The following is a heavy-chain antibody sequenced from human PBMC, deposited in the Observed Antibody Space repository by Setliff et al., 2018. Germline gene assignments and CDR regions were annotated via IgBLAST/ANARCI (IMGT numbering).Heavy chain of an antibody. D-gene: IGHD3-22*01. V-gene: IGHV1-8*01. CDR3: ARERAYDGINYYGMDV. CDR1: GYNFKNYA. CDR2: MDPKTGDT. Sequence: ASVKVSCKASGYNFKNYAINWVRQATGQGLEWMGWMDPKTGDTGFARKFQGRVTMTTDTTTSTAYMELRSLRSDDTAVYYCARERAYDGINYYGMDVWGQGTTVTVSS. J-gene: IGHJ6*02.